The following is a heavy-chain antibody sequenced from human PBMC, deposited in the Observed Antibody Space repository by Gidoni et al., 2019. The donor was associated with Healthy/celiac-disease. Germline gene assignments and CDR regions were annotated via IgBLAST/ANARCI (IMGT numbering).Heavy chain of an antibody. CDR3: ARERGVISFYYYGMDV. D-gene: IGHD3-10*01. J-gene: IGHJ6*02. CDR1: GFTFSSYS. Sequence: EVQLVESGGGLVKPGGSLRLSCAVSGFTFSSYSMNWVRQAPGKGLEWVSSISSSSSYIYYADSVKGRFTISRDNAKNSLYLQMNSLRAEDTAVYYCARERGVISFYYYGMDVWGQGTTVTVSS. V-gene: IGHV3-21*01. CDR2: ISSSSSYI.